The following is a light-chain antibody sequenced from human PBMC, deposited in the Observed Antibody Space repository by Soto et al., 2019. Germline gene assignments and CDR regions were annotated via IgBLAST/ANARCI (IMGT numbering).Light chain of an antibody. Sequence: EIVLTQSPGTLSLSPGERATLSCRASQSVSSSYLAWYQQRPGLAPRLLVYGASRRATGIPARFSGSGSGTDFTLTISSLEPEDFAVYYCQQRSNWPRTFGQGTKVDIK. J-gene: IGKJ1*01. CDR2: GAS. V-gene: IGKV3D-20*02. CDR3: QQRSNWPRT. CDR1: QSVSSSY.